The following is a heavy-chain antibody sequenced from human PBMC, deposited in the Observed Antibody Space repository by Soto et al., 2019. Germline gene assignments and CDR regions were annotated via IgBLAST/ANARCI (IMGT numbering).Heavy chain of an antibody. J-gene: IGHJ4*02. D-gene: IGHD3-16*01. CDR3: ASQYSYAHDY. CDR1: GSSISKTNW. CDR2: ASRTGSV. V-gene: IGHV4-4*02. Sequence: QVQLQESGPGLVKPSGTLSLTCAVPGSSISKTNWWSWVRQPPGKGLEYIGEASRTGSVNYNPSLRSRVTISLDMSKEQFSLRLTSVTAADTAVYYCASQYSYAHDYWGQGTLVTVSS.